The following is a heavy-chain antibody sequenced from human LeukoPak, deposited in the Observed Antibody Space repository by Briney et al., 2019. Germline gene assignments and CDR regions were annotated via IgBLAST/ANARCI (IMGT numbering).Heavy chain of an antibody. Sequence: ASVKVSCKASGYTFTGYYMHWVRQAPGQGLEWMGWINPNSGGTNYAQKSQGRVTMTRDTSISTAYMELSRLRSDDTAVYYCARGKISRAVAGKNWFDPWGQGTLVTVSS. CDR2: INPNSGGT. CDR3: ARGKISRAVAGKNWFDP. CDR1: GYTFTGYY. D-gene: IGHD6-19*01. V-gene: IGHV1-2*02. J-gene: IGHJ5*02.